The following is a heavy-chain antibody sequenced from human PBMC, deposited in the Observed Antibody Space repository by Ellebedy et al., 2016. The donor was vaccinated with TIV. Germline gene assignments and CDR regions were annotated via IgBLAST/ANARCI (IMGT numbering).Heavy chain of an antibody. Sequence: GESLKISXAASGFTFSSYSMNWVRPAPGKGLEWVAVISYDGSNKYYADSVKGRFTISRDNSKNTLYLQMNSLRAEDTAVYYCARGGYYPFYYYYYGMDVWGQGTTVTVSS. D-gene: IGHD3-3*01. J-gene: IGHJ6*02. CDR3: ARGGYYPFYYYYYGMDV. V-gene: IGHV3-30*03. CDR2: ISYDGSNK. CDR1: GFTFSSYS.